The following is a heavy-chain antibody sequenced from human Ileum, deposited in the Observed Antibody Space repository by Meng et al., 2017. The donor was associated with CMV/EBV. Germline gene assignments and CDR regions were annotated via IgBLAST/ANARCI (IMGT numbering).Heavy chain of an antibody. CDR2: ISSNGGST. CDR1: GFTFSSYA. J-gene: IGHJ1*01. Sequence: CAAAGFTFSSYAMHWVRQAPGKGLEYVSAISSNGGSTYYADSVKGRFTISRDNSKNTLYLQMGSLRAEDMAVYYCATSYSQMITIQHWGQGTLVTVSS. D-gene: IGHD3-16*01. CDR3: ATSYSQMITIQH. V-gene: IGHV3-64*02.